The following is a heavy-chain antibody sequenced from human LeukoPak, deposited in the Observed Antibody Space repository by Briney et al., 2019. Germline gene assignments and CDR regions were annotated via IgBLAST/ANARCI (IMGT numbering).Heavy chain of an antibody. D-gene: IGHD1-26*01. Sequence: LAASVKVSCKASGYTFTGYYMHWVRQAPGQGLEWMGWINPNSGGTNYAQKFQGRVTMTRDTSISTAYMELSRLRSDDTAVYYCARDLLGIVGASGYWGQGTLVTVSS. V-gene: IGHV1-2*03. CDR2: INPNSGGT. CDR3: ARDLLGIVGASGY. CDR1: GYTFTGYY. J-gene: IGHJ4*02.